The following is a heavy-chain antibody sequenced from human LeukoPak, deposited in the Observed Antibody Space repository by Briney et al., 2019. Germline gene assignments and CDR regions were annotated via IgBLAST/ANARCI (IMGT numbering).Heavy chain of an antibody. CDR1: GFTFSSYR. CDR3: ARDPWTNSDYDGFDY. J-gene: IGHJ4*02. Sequence: PGGSLRLSCAASGFTFSSYRMNWVRQAPGRGLEWVSSISSSSSYIYYADSVKGRFTISRDNAKNSQYLLMNSLRAEDTAVYYCARDPWTNSDYDGFDYWGQGTLVTVSS. CDR2: ISSSSSYI. V-gene: IGHV3-21*01. D-gene: IGHD5-12*01.